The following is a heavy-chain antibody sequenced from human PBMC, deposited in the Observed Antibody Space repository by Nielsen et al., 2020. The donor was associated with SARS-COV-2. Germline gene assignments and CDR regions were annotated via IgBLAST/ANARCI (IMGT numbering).Heavy chain of an antibody. Sequence: SETLSLTCTVSGGSISSYYWSWIRQPPGKGLEWIGYIYYSGSTNYNPSLKSRVTISVDTSKNQFSLKPSSVTAADTAVYYCAREKFYYDTSNRPYNWFDPWGQGTLVTVSS. CDR1: GGSISSYY. D-gene: IGHD3-22*01. CDR2: IYYSGST. V-gene: IGHV4-59*01. J-gene: IGHJ5*02. CDR3: AREKFYYDTSNRPYNWFDP.